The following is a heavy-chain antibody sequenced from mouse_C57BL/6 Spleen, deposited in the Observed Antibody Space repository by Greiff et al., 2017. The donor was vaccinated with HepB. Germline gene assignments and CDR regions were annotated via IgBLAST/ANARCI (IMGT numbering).Heavy chain of an antibody. V-gene: IGHV1-22*01. Sequence: EVQLQQSGPELVKPGASVKMSCKASGYTFTDYNMHWVKQSHGQSLEWIGYINPNNGGTSYNQKLKDKATLTVNKTSSTAYMELRSLTSEDIAVYSSARRYYGGYCGGCRDYWGQGTSVTVSS. CDR2: INPNNGGT. CDR3: ARRYYGGYCGGCRDY. J-gene: IGHJ4*01. CDR1: GYTFTDYN. D-gene: IGHD1-1*02.